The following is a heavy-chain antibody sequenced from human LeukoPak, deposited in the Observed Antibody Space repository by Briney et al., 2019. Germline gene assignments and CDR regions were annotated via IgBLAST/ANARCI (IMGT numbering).Heavy chain of an antibody. D-gene: IGHD3-3*01. Sequence: GGSLRLSCAASGFTFSSYSMNWVRQAPGKGLEWVSSISSSSSYIYYADSVKGRFTISRDNAKNSLYLQMNSLRAEDTAVYYCARVDYDFWSGPSVCAFDIWGQGTMVTVSS. CDR1: GFTFSSYS. CDR3: ARVDYDFWSGPSVCAFDI. CDR2: ISSSSSYI. J-gene: IGHJ3*02. V-gene: IGHV3-21*01.